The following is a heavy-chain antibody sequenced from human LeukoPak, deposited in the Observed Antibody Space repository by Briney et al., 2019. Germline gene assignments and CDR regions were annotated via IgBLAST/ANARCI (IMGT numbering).Heavy chain of an antibody. Sequence: GGSLRLSCAASGFAFSSYGMHWVRHAPGKGLERVAFIPYDVSNKYYADSLKGRFTISRDNSKNTLYLQMNSVRVEDTSVYYCAQGDCSGGPCPGPLNWGQGTLVTVSS. CDR3: AQGDCSGGPCPGPLN. J-gene: IGHJ4*02. CDR1: GFAFSSYG. D-gene: IGHD2-15*01. CDR2: IPYDVSNK. V-gene: IGHV3-30*02.